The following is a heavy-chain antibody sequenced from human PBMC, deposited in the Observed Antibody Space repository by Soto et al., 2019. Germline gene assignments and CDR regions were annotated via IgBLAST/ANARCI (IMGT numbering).Heavy chain of an antibody. CDR1: GFTFTSSA. J-gene: IGHJ4*02. D-gene: IGHD6-6*01. Sequence: ASVKVSCKASGFTFTSSAVQWVRQARGQRLEWIGWIVVGSGNTNYAQKFQERVTITRDMSTSTAYMELSSLRSEDTAVYYCAAVTPLIAAPSYVDYWGQGTLVTVSS. CDR2: IVVGSGNT. CDR3: AAVTPLIAAPSYVDY. V-gene: IGHV1-58*01.